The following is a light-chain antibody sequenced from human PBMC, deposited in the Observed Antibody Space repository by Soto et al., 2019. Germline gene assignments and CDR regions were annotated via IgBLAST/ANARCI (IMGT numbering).Light chain of an antibody. V-gene: IGKV3-20*01. CDR3: QHTAT. CDR1: QSVRSTY. J-gene: IGKJ1*01. CDR2: GAS. Sequence: EIVLTQSPGTLSLSPGERATLSCRASQSVRSTYFAWYQQKPGQAPRLLIYGASSRATGIPDRFSGTGSGTDFTLTFSRLEPEDFAVYYCQHTATFGQGTKV.